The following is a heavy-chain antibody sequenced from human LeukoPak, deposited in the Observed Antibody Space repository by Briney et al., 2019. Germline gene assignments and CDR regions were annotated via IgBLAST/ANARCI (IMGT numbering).Heavy chain of an antibody. CDR2: INHSGST. Sequence: SESLSLTCAAYGGSFSRYYWSWFRQPPGKGLEWIGEINHSGSTNYNPALKSRVTISVDTSKNKFSLKLSSVTAADTAVYYCARGGGYGSGSDYHPTFNWFDPWRQGTLVTVSS. V-gene: IGHV4-34*01. CDR3: ARGGGYGSGSDYHPTFNWFDP. D-gene: IGHD3-10*01. CDR1: GGSFSRYY. J-gene: IGHJ5*02.